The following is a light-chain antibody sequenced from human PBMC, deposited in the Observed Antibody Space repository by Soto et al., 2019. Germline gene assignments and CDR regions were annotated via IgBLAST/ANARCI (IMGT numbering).Light chain of an antibody. CDR2: EVS. J-gene: IGLJ2*01. CDR1: SSDVGGYNY. V-gene: IGLV2-14*01. Sequence: QSALTQPASVSGSPGQSITISCTGTSSDVGGYNYVSWYQQHPGIAPKLMISEVSNRPSGVSKRFSGSKSGNTASLTISGLQAEDEADYYCSSYTSSSTLVFGGGTKVTVL. CDR3: SSYTSSSTLV.